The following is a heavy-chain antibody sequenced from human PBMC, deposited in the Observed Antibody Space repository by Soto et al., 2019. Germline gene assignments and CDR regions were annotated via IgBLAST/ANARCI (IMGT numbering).Heavy chain of an antibody. V-gene: IGHV3-30*18. CDR2: ISYDGSNK. J-gene: IGHJ6*02. CDR1: GFTFSSYG. CDR3: AKDRLAGKYYYYGMDV. D-gene: IGHD6-19*01. Sequence: GGSLRLSCAASGFTFSSYGMHWVRQAPGKGLEWVAVISYDGSNKYYADSVKGRFTISRDNSKNTLYLQMNSLRAEDTAVYYWAKDRLAGKYYYYGMDVWRQGTTVTVSS.